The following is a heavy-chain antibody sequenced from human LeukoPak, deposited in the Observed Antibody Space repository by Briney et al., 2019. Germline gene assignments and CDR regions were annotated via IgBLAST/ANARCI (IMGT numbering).Heavy chain of an antibody. J-gene: IGHJ4*02. D-gene: IGHD6-13*01. Sequence: GGSLRLSCAASGFTFSNYGMHWVRQAPGKGLEWVAVISYDGSNEYYADSVKGRFTISRDNSKNTLYLQMNSLRAEDTAVYYCAKSGYRSSWHLHFDYWGQGTLLTVSS. V-gene: IGHV3-30*18. CDR3: AKSGYRSSWHLHFDY. CDR2: ISYDGSNE. CDR1: GFTFSNYG.